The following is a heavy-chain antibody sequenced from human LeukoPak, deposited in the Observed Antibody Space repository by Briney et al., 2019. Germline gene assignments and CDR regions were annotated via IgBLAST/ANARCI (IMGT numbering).Heavy chain of an antibody. D-gene: IGHD2-21*01. CDR1: GASMTAAY. CDR3: ARFARVPDS. Sequence: SETLSLTCSVSGASMTAAYWAWIRQPPGKGLEYIGYIFHTGITKSSPSLTGRATLSLDTSKNQFSLRLTPVTAADTAIYYCARFARVPDSWGQGILVTVSS. CDR2: IFHTGIT. V-gene: IGHV4-59*01. J-gene: IGHJ4*02.